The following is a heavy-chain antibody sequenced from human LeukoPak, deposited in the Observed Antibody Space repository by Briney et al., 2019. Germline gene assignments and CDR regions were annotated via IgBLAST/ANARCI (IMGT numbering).Heavy chain of an antibody. Sequence: PGGSLRLSCAASGFTFSSYAMHWVRQAPGKGLEWVAVISYDGSNKYYADSVKGRFTISRDNSKNTLYLQMNSLRAEDTAVYYCAKDSAPLWPHLDYWGQGTLVTVSS. D-gene: IGHD2-21*01. CDR3: AKDSAPLWPHLDY. J-gene: IGHJ4*02. V-gene: IGHV3-30-3*01. CDR1: GFTFSSYA. CDR2: ISYDGSNK.